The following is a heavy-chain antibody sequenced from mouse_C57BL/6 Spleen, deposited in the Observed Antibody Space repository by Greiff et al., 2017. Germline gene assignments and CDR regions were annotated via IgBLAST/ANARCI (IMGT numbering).Heavy chain of an antibody. CDR3: ARLTERFDY. J-gene: IGHJ2*01. Sequence: EVKLVESGGDLVKPGGSLKLSCAASGFTFSSYGMSWVRQTPDKRLEWVATISSGSSYTYYPDSVKGRFTISRDNAKNTLYLQMSSLKSEDTAMYYCARLTERFDYWGQGTTLTVSS. CDR1: GFTFSSYG. CDR2: ISSGSSYT. V-gene: IGHV5-6*01.